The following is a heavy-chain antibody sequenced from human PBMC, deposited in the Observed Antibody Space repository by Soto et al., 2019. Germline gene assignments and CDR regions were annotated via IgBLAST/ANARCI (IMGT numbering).Heavy chain of an antibody. D-gene: IGHD4-17*01. J-gene: IGHJ5*02. Sequence: EVPLLESGGGLVQPGGSLRLSCAASGFTFSSYAMSWVRQAPGKGLEWVSVISGSGGSTYYADSVKGRFTISRDNSKTTRYLQMNSLRAEDTAVYYCAKDPPGDYLLNWFDPWGQGTLVTVSS. CDR1: GFTFSSYA. V-gene: IGHV3-23*01. CDR3: AKDPPGDYLLNWFDP. CDR2: ISGSGGST.